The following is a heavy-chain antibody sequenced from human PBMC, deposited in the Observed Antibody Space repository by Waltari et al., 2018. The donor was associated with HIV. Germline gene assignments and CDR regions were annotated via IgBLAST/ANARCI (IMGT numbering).Heavy chain of an antibody. V-gene: IGHV3-53*01. D-gene: IGHD3-3*01. CDR2: IYSDNRT. Sequence: DVQVVESGGGLIQPGGSLRLSCAASGFTVSSTYMTWVRQAPGKGLEWGSVIYSDNRTYHADSVQGRIIFSRDNSKNMLHLQMNSLKVEDTAVYYCVRCDVFWAFDIWGQGTMVTVSS. CDR3: VRCDVFWAFDI. CDR1: GFTVSSTY. J-gene: IGHJ3*02.